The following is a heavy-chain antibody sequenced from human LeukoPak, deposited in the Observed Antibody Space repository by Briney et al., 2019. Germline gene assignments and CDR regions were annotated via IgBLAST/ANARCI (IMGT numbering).Heavy chain of an antibody. CDR1: GFTFSTYG. CDR3: ARGGYSGTHFFDY. J-gene: IGHJ4*02. CDR2: VWYDGTNI. V-gene: IGHV3-33*01. D-gene: IGHD1-26*01. Sequence: GRSLRLSCAASGFTFSTYGMHWVRQAPGKGLEWVAVVWYDGTNIHYVDSVKGRFTISRDNSKSTLYLQMNSLTAEDTAVYYCARGGYSGTHFFDYWGQGTPVTVSS.